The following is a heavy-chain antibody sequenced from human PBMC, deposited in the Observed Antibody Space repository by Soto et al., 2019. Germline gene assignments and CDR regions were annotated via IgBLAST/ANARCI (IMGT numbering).Heavy chain of an antibody. J-gene: IGHJ5*02. CDR2: IYYTGSV. Sequence: PSETLSLTCSVSGGPVSNGNYYWTWLRQPPGKGLEWIGHIYYTGSVTYNPSLTSRVTISLDTSKNQFSLKLTSVTTADAAVYYCARDRHYESCGHYFLENWFDPWGPGTLVTV. CDR1: GGPVSNGNYY. V-gene: IGHV4-61*01. CDR3: ARDRHYESCGHYFLENWFDP. D-gene: IGHD3-22*01.